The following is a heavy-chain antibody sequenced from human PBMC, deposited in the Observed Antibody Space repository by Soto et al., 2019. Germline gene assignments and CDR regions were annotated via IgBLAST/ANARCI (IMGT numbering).Heavy chain of an antibody. J-gene: IGHJ4*02. CDR2: MQPSTGRT. D-gene: IGHD1-26*01. V-gene: IGHV1-8*01. CDR1: GYSFTSLD. CDR3: ARGVSAGVDY. Sequence: ASVKVSCKASGYSFTSLDINWVRQTAGQGLEWMGWMQPSTGRTGYAQKFQGRVTMTRDTSINTAYMELTTLTPDDTAFYYCARGVSAGVDYWGQGTLVTVSS.